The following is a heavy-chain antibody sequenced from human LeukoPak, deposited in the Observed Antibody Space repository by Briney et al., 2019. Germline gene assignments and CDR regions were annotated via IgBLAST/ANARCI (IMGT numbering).Heavy chain of an antibody. CDR2: IKSKTDGGTT. J-gene: IGHJ4*02. Sequence: GGSLRLSCAASGFTFSNAWMSWVRQAPGKGLEWVGRIKSKTDGGTTDYAAPVKGRFTISRDDSKNTLYLQMNSPKTEDTVVYYCTTGSRDVVALGYWGQGTLVTVSS. V-gene: IGHV3-15*01. D-gene: IGHD2-2*01. CDR1: GFTFSNAW. CDR3: TTGSRDVVALGY.